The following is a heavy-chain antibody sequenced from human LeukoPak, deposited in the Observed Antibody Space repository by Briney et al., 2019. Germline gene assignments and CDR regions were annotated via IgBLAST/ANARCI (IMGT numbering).Heavy chain of an antibody. J-gene: IGHJ4*02. D-gene: IGHD3-10*01. CDR2: INHSGST. CDR1: GGSFSGYC. CDR3: ARAPTSSPDYYGSGNPYYFDY. V-gene: IGHV4-34*01. Sequence: PSETLSLTCAVYGGSFSGYCWSWIREPPGKGLEWIGEINHSGSTNYNPSLKSRVTISVDTSKNQFSLKLSSVTAADTAVYYCARAPTSSPDYYGSGNPYYFDYWGQGTLVTISS.